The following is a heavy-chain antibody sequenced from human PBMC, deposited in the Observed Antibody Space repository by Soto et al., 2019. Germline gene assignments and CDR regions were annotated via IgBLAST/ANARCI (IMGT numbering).Heavy chain of an antibody. CDR3: ARTTAVPNSLRSRYFFDY. CDR1: GGSVSDKTYY. J-gene: IGHJ4*02. CDR2: VYYSGTT. Sequence: PSETLSLTCSVSGGSVSDKTYYWSWIRQPPGKRLEWIGYVYYSGTTNYNPSLKSRVTISVDLSKNQFSLRLSSVTTADTALYYCARTTAVPNSLRSRYFFDYWGQGTLVAVSS. V-gene: IGHV4-61*01. D-gene: IGHD4-17*01.